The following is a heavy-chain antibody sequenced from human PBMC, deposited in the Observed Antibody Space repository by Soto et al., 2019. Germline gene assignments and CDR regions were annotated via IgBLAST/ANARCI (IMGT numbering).Heavy chain of an antibody. Sequence: QVQLQESGPGLVKPSQTLSLTCSVSGGSINSGDDYWSWIRQPPGKGLEWIGYIYDTGGSTDYNPSLKNRVTISVDTSKNQFSLKLSSVTAADTAVYYCASRGYSTSSFDYWGQGALVTVSS. CDR2: IYDTGGST. D-gene: IGHD6-6*01. J-gene: IGHJ4*02. CDR3: ASRGYSTSSFDY. V-gene: IGHV4-30-4*01. CDR1: GGSINSGDDY.